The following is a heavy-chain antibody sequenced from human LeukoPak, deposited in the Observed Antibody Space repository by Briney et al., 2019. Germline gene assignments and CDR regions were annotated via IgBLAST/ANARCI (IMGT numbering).Heavy chain of an antibody. CDR2: ISYSGST. Sequence: SETLSLTCTVSGGSISSSSYYWGWIRQPPGKGLEWIGSISYSGSTYYNPSLKSRVTISVDTSKNQFSLKLSSVTAADTAVYYCAGDHAGSGDYFDYWGQGTLVTVSS. V-gene: IGHV4-39*07. D-gene: IGHD3-10*01. CDR3: AGDHAGSGDYFDY. CDR1: GGSISSSSYY. J-gene: IGHJ4*02.